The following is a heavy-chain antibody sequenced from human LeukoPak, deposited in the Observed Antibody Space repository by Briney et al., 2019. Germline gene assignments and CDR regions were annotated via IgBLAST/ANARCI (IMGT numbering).Heavy chain of an antibody. J-gene: IGHJ4*02. CDR3: ARGGIPDY. V-gene: IGHV4-61*02. Sequence: SQTLSLTCTVSGGSISRGSYFWSWIRQPAGKGLEWIGRFYTSGTPNYNPSLKSRVTISVDTSRNQFSLKLSSVTAADTAVYYCARGGIPDYWGQGTVVTVSS. CDR2: FYTSGTP. D-gene: IGHD2-21*01. CDR1: GGSISRGSYF.